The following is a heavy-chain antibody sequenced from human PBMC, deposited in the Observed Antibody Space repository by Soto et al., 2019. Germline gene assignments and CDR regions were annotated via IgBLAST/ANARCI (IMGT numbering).Heavy chain of an antibody. D-gene: IGHD3-22*01. Sequence: GGSLRLSCAASGFTLSYAWMIWVRQAPGKGLEWVGRIKSKTDGGTTDYAAPVKGRFTISRDDSKNTLYLQMNSMKTEDTAVYYCTTVSNYYDSSGELWGQGTLVTVSS. CDR3: TTVSNYYDSSGEL. CDR1: GFTLSYAW. J-gene: IGHJ4*02. V-gene: IGHV3-15*01. CDR2: IKSKTDGGTT.